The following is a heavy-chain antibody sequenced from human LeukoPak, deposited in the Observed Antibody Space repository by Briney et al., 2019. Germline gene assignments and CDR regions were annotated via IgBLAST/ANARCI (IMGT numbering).Heavy chain of an antibody. Sequence: GESLKISCKGSGYSFTSYWIGWVRQMPGKGLEWMGIIYPGDSDTRYSPSFQGQVTISADKSISTAYLQWSSLKASDTAMYYCARHVSYYDFWSGYYKCYMDVWGKGTTVTVSS. J-gene: IGHJ6*03. CDR1: GYSFTSYW. CDR3: ARHVSYYDFWSGYYKCYMDV. V-gene: IGHV5-51*01. D-gene: IGHD3-3*01. CDR2: IYPGDSDT.